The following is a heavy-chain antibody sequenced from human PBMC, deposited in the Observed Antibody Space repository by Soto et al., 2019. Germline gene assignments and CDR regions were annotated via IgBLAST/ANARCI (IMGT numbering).Heavy chain of an antibody. Sequence: EAQLVESGGGLVQPGGSLRLSCTASGFTFSDSWMTWVRQAPGKGLEWVARIKPDESEKKYADSVKGRFSISRDNAKNSMYLQMDGLRGEDTAVYYCVRGGSNYASWGQGTLVTVSS. D-gene: IGHD4-4*01. CDR2: IKPDESEK. V-gene: IGHV3-7*01. CDR3: VRGGSNYAS. CDR1: GFTFSDSW. J-gene: IGHJ5*02.